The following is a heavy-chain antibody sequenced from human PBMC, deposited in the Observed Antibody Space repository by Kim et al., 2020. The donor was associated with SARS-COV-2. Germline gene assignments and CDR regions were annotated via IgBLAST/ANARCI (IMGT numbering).Heavy chain of an antibody. J-gene: IGHJ6*03. V-gene: IGHV3-23*01. D-gene: IGHD3-10*01. Sequence: GGSLRLSCAASGFTFSSYAMSWVRQAPGKGLEWVSAISGSGGSTYYADSVKGRFTISRDNSKNTLYLQMNSLRAEDTAVYYCAKAGTVLLWFRELTSSYYYMDVWGKGTTVTVSS. CDR3: AKAGTVLLWFRELTSSYYYMDV. CDR1: GFTFSSYA. CDR2: ISGSGGST.